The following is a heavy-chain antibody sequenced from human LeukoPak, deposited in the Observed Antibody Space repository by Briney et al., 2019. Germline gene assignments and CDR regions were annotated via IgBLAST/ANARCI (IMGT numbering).Heavy chain of an antibody. CDR2: ISGSGGST. CDR1: GFTFSSYA. D-gene: IGHD6-13*01. CDR3: ASYSSSFRLSRIDY. Sequence: SGGSLRLSCAASGFTFSSYAMSWVRQAPGKGLEWVSAISGSGGSTYYADSVKGRFTISRDNSKNTLYLQMNSLRAEDTAVYYCASYSSSFRLSRIDYWGQGTLVTVSS. V-gene: IGHV3-23*01. J-gene: IGHJ4*02.